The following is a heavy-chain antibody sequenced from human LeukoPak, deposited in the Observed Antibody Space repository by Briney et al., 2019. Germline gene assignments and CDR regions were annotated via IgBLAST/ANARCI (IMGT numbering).Heavy chain of an antibody. V-gene: IGHV4-59*12. Sequence: SETLSLTCTVSGGSISSYYWSWIRQPPGKGLEWIGYIYYSGSTNYNPSLKSRVTISVDTSKNQFSLKLSSVTAADTAVYYCARGPLGYCSGGSCYSGGSVLLPPSYWGQGTLVTVSS. D-gene: IGHD2-15*01. CDR3: ARGPLGYCSGGSCYSGGSVLLPPSY. CDR2: IYYSGST. CDR1: GGSISSYY. J-gene: IGHJ4*02.